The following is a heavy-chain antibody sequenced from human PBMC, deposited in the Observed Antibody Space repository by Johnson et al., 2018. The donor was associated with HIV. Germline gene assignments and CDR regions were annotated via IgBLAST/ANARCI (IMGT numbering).Heavy chain of an antibody. J-gene: IGHJ3*02. CDR3: ARDKGLGDAFDI. CDR2: ISSSCST. D-gene: IGHD3-16*01. CDR1: GFTFSDYY. V-gene: IGHV3-11*06. Sequence: QVQLVESGGGLVKPGGSLRLSCAASGFTFSDYYMSWIRQAPGKGLEWVSYISSSCSTYYADSVKGRFTISRDNSKNTLYLQMNSLGAEETAVYYCARDKGLGDAFDIWGQGTMVTVSS.